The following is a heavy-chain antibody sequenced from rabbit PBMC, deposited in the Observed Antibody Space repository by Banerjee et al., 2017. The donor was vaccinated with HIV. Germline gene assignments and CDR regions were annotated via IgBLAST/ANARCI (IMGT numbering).Heavy chain of an antibody. D-gene: IGHD4-1*01. V-gene: IGHV1S47*01. CDR1: GFDFSSDA. Sequence: QLVESGGGLVQPGGSLTLTCKVSGFDFSSDAMCWVRQAPGKGPEYIACIYNGDGSTYYASWVNGRFTVSKTSSTTVTLQMTSLTAADTATYFCARDLTDAIGWNFGWWGPGTLVTVS. CDR3: ARDLTDAIGWNFGW. CDR2: IYNGDGST. J-gene: IGHJ4*01.